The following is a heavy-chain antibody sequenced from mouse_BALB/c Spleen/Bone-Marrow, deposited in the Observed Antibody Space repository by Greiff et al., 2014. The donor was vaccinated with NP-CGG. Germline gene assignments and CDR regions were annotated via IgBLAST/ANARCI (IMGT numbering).Heavy chain of an antibody. CDR1: GFTFSSYI. D-gene: IGHD2-14*01. CDR2: ISNGGDNT. J-gene: IGHJ2*01. V-gene: IGHV5-12-2*01. Sequence: EVQRVESGVGLVQPGGSLKLSCAASGFTFSSYIMSWVRQTPEKRLEWVAYISNGGDNTYYPDTVKGRFIISRDNAKNTLCLQMSSLKSEDTAMYYCVRHRYDGYYFDYWGQGTTLTVSS. CDR3: VRHRYDGYYFDY.